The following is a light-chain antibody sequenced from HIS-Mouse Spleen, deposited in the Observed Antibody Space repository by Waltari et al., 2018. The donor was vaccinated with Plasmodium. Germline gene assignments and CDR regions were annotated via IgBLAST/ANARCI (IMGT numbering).Light chain of an antibody. J-gene: IGKJ4*01. V-gene: IGKV1-13*02. Sequence: AIQLTQSPSSLSASVGDRATITSRARQGISSALAWYQQKPGKAPKLLIYDASSLESGVPSRLSGSGSGTDFTLTISSLQPEDFATYYCQQFNSYPLTFGGGTKVEIK. CDR3: QQFNSYPLT. CDR2: DAS. CDR1: QGISSA.